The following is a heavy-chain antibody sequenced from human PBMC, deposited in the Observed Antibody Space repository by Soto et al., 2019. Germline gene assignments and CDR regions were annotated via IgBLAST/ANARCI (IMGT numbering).Heavy chain of an antibody. D-gene: IGHD3-10*01. CDR1: GGYF. CDR3: ARGSRLGGLDY. J-gene: IGHJ4*02. V-gene: IGHV4-31*02. Sequence: GGYFWTWIRQYPGKGLEWIGYIYYSGYAYYNPSLMSRLTMSVDTSKHQYSLNLTSVTAADTAVYFCARGSRLGGLDYWGQGILVTVAS. CDR2: IYYSGYA.